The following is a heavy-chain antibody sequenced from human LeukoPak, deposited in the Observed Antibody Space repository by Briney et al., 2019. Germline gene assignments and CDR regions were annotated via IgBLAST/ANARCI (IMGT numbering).Heavy chain of an antibody. CDR2: INHSGST. J-gene: IGHJ5*02. CDR1: GGPFSGYY. CDR3: AREGLYCSSTSCYEPLNNWFDP. V-gene: IGHV4-34*01. D-gene: IGHD2-2*01. Sequence: SETLSLTCAVYGGPFSGYYWSWIRQPPGKGLEWIGEINHSGSTNYNPSLKSRVTISVDTSKNQFSLKLSSVTAADTAVYYCAREGLYCSSTSCYEPLNNWFDPWGQGTLVTVSS.